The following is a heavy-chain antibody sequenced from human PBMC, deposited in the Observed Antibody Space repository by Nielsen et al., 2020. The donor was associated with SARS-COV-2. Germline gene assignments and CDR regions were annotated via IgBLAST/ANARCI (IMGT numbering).Heavy chain of an antibody. CDR1: GFSFSSYA. J-gene: IGHJ4*02. CDR2: ISYDGTNR. Sequence: GESLKISCVGSGFSFSSYAMHWVRQAPGKGLEWVSIISYDGTNRFHADSVKGRFTISRDSSSSTLYLQMNSLRTEDTAMYYCAKDISRFGELFGYWGQGSLVSVSS. V-gene: IGHV3-30-3*01. CDR3: AKDISRFGELFGY. D-gene: IGHD3-10*01.